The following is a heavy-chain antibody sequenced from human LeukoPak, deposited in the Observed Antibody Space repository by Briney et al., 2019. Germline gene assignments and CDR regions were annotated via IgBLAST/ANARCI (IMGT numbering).Heavy chain of an antibody. D-gene: IGHD3-9*01. CDR2: IWYDGSNK. J-gene: IGHJ4*02. CDR3: ARGDILTGYYFPYYFDY. CDR1: GFTFSSYG. Sequence: QAGGSLRLSCAASGFTFSSYGMHWVRQAPGKGLEWVAVIWYDGSNKYYADSVKGRFTISRDNSKNTLYLQMNSLRAEDTAVYYCARGDILTGYYFPYYFDYWGQGTLVTVSS. V-gene: IGHV3-33*01.